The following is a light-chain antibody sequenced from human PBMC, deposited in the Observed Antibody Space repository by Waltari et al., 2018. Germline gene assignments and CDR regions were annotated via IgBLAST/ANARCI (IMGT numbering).Light chain of an antibody. J-gene: IGLJ3*02. V-gene: IGLV2-14*03. CDR3: ASFISGSTSSVL. Sequence: QSALTQPASVSGSPGQSITISCTGTSSDIGAFNYVSWYQQHPGKAPKVLIYDVTNRPSGVSYRFSDSKSGNTASLTISGLQAEDEAYYHCASFISGSTSSVLFGGGTKLTVL. CDR1: SSDIGAFNY. CDR2: DVT.